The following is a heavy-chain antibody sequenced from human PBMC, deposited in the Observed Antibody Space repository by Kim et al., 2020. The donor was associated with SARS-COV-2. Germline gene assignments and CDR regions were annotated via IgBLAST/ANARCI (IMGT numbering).Heavy chain of an antibody. CDR1: GGSFRGYY. D-gene: IGHD4-17*01. J-gene: IGHJ6*02. V-gene: IGHV4-34*01. CDR3: ARGRGGTTVVTLGLGYYYYYGMDV. Sequence: SETLSLTCAVYGGSFRGYYWSWIRQPPGKGLEWIGEINHSGSTNYNPSLKSRVTISVDTSKNQFSLKLSSVTAADTAVYYCARGRGGTTVVTLGLGYYYYYGMDVWGQGTTVTVSS. CDR2: INHSGST.